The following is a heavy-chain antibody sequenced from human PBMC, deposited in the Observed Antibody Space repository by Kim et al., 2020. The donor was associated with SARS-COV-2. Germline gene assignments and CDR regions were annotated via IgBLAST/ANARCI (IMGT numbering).Heavy chain of an antibody. J-gene: IGHJ5*01. V-gene: IGHV3-11*03. CDR1: GFSFSDYY. D-gene: IGHD5-12*01. CDR3: ARFSRRGYNGYDS. CDR2: ISSKSGYT. Sequence: GGSLRLSCAASGFSFSDYYMSWIRQAPGKGLEWLSYISSKSGYTNYAYSVKGRFTISTDNAKNTLNLHMNILRVEDSAVYYCARFSRRGYNGYDS.